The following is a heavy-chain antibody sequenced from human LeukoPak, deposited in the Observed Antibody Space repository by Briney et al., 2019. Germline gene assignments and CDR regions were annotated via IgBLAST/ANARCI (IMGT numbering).Heavy chain of an antibody. CDR1: GFTFSDYY. J-gene: IGHJ3*02. D-gene: IGHD3-10*01. V-gene: IGHV3-11*01. Sequence: GGSLRLSCAASGFTFSDYYMSWIRQAPGKGLEWVSYISSSGSTIYYADSVKGRFTISRDNAKNSLYLQMNSLRAEDTAVYYCASKSWGVLLDDAFDIWGQGTMVTVSS. CDR3: ASKSWGVLLDDAFDI. CDR2: ISSSGSTI.